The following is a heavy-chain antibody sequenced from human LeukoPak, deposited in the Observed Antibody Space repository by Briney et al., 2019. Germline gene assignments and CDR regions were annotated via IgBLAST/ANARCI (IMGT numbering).Heavy chain of an antibody. CDR2: IYYSGST. V-gene: IGHV4-39*01. CDR3: ARRGVDTAMGYYFDY. J-gene: IGHJ4*02. D-gene: IGHD5-18*01. Sequence: PSETLSLTCTVSGGSISSSSYYWGWIRQPPGKGLKWIGSIYYSGSTYYNPSLKSRVTIPVDTSKNQFSLKLSSVTAADTAVYYCARRGVDTAMGYYFDYWGQGTLVTVSS. CDR1: GGSISSSSYY.